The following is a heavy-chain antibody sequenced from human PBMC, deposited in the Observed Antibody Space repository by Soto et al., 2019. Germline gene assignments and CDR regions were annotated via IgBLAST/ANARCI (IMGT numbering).Heavy chain of an antibody. J-gene: IGHJ5*02. CDR3: ARTYCSSTSCYIQKFDP. CDR2: INAGNGNT. CDR1: GYTFTSYA. D-gene: IGHD2-2*02. Sequence: ASVKVSCKASGYTFTSYAMHWVRQAPGQRLEWMRWINAGNGNTKYSQKFQGRVTITRDTSASTAYMELSSLRSEDTAVYYCARTYCSSTSCYIQKFDPWGQGTLVTVSS. V-gene: IGHV1-3*01.